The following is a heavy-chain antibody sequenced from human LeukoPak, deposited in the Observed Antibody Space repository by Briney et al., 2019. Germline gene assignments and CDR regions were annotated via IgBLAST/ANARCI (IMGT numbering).Heavy chain of an antibody. Sequence: PGGSLRLSCAASGFTFSSYWMSWVRQAPGKGLECVSLIHSGGTTDYADSVKGRFTISRDNSKNMLYLQMNSLRVEDTAVYYCAAKWLLRRYWGQGTLVTVSS. CDR2: IHSGGTT. D-gene: IGHD3-22*01. CDR3: AAKWLLRRY. J-gene: IGHJ4*02. CDR1: GFTFSSYW. V-gene: IGHV3-66*01.